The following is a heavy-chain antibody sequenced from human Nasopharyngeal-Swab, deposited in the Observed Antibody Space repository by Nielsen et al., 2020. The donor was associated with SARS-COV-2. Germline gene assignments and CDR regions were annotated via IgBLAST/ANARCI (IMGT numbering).Heavy chain of an antibody. D-gene: IGHD6-19*01. CDR3: AGHPVDFDY. CDR2: MKPSGRT. Sequence: SETSLTCAVYGGSVSDYHWSWIRQPPGKGLEWIGEMKPSGRTNYSPSLKSRVAISIDASKNQFFLNLTSVTAADTAVYYCAGHPVDFDYWGQGTLVTVSS. V-gene: IGHV4-34*01. CDR1: GGSVSDYH. J-gene: IGHJ4*02.